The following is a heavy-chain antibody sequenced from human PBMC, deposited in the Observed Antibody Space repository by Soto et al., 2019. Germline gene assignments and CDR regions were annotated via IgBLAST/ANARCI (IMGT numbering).Heavy chain of an antibody. Sequence: TLSLTCVVSGDSVTSDDFYWGWIRQPPGKGLEYIAYIYHRGITDSNPSLKSRLTIAVDTSKNQFSLNLASVTAADTAVYYCVRIQQDSAMGHFDYWGQGILVTVS. CDR3: VRIQQDSAMGHFDY. J-gene: IGHJ4*02. V-gene: IGHV4-30-4*01. CDR2: IYHRGIT. D-gene: IGHD5-18*01. CDR1: GDSVTSDDFY.